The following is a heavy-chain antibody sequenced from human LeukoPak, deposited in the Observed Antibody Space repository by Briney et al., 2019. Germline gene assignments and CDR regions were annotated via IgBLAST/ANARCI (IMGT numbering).Heavy chain of an antibody. CDR3: ARGPTYQHSSGHDFDY. CDR2: VSYDGSNE. Sequence: PGKSLRLSCAASGFAFSSHFTHWVRQAPGKGLEWVTSVSYDGSNEYYADSVKGRFTVSRDNSKNTLYLQVNSLRPEDTAVYYCARGPTYQHSSGHDFDYWGQGTLVTVSS. CDR1: GFAFSSHF. V-gene: IGHV3-30*04. D-gene: IGHD3-22*01. J-gene: IGHJ4*02.